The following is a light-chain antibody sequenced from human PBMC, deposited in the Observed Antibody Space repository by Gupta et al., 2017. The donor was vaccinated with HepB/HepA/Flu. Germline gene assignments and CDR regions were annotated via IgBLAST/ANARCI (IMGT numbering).Light chain of an antibody. CDR2: QYS. J-gene: IGLJ2*01. CDR1: KRGDKY. V-gene: IGLV3-1*01. Sequence: SYDLTQPPHAPLAQGQTASIICSGDKRGDKYVCWYQQKPGQAPVLVIYQYSKRPAGMPERFSGSNSGNTATLTISGTQAMDEADYYCQAEDSSTAVVFGGGTKLTVL. CDR3: QAEDSSTAVV.